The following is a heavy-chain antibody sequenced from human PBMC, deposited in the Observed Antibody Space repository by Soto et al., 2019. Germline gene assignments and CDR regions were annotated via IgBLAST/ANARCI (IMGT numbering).Heavy chain of an antibody. V-gene: IGHV3-21*01. J-gene: IGHJ6*03. CDR1: GCTFRGYS. D-gene: IGHD4-17*01. Sequence: CGSQRLSCAASGCTFRGYSMNWVRQAPGKGVEWVSSISSSSSYIYYADSVKGRFTISRDNAKNSLYLQMNSLRAEDTAVYYCARNDYGDYGGYYYYYMDVWGKGTTVTVSS. CDR2: ISSSSSYI. CDR3: ARNDYGDYGGYYYYYMDV.